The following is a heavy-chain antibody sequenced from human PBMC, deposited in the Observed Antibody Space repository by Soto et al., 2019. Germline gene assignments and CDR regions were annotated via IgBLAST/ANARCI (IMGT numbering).Heavy chain of an antibody. CDR2: IYYSGST. CDR1: AGSISSSNYY. D-gene: IGHD2-15*01. CDR3: ARPPVAGRGGAFDI. V-gene: IGHV4-39*01. J-gene: IGHJ3*02. Sequence: QLQLQESGPGLVKPSETLSLTCTVFAGSISSSNYYWGWIRQPPGKGMEWIGNIYYSGSTYYNPSLKSRVTISINTSKNQFSLRLTSVTAADTAVYYCARPPVAGRGGAFDIWGQGTMVTVSS.